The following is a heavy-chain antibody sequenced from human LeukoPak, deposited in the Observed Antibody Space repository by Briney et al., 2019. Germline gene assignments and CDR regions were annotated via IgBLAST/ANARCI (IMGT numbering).Heavy chain of an antibody. CDR1: GYSINIGHY. J-gene: IGHJ6*03. V-gene: IGHV4-38-2*01. D-gene: IGHD5-12*01. CDR3: ATNLRLREFFYCCMHV. CDR2: IYHTGRT. Sequence: PSETLSLTCGVSGYSINIGHYWGWIRQPPGKGLECIGFIYHTGRTYYNPSLKSRVTISVDTSKNQFSLNLNSVTASDTAVYYYATNLRLREFFYCCMHVWGKGTAVTVSS.